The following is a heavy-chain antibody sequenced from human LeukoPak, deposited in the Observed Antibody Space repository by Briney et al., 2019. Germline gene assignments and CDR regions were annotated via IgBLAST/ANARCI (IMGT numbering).Heavy chain of an antibody. D-gene: IGHD2-2*01. Sequence: SETLSLTCTVSGGSISSYYWSWIRQPAGKGLEWIGRIYTSGSTNYNPSLKSRVTMSVDTSKNQFSLKLSSVTAADTAVYYCASSKYCSSTSCYSKNYYYYYMDVWGKGTTVTVSS. CDR1: GGSISSYY. CDR2: IYTSGST. CDR3: ASSKYCSSTSCYSKNYYYYYMDV. V-gene: IGHV4-4*07. J-gene: IGHJ6*03.